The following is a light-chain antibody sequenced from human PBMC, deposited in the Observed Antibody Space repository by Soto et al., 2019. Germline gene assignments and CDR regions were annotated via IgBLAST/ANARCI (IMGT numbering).Light chain of an antibody. CDR2: EVS. V-gene: IGLV2-14*01. CDR3: SSYTSSSPLNWV. J-gene: IGLJ3*02. Sequence: QSALTQPASVSGSPGQSITISCTGTSSDVGGYNYVSWYQQHPGKAPKLMIYEVSNRPSGVSNRFSGSKSGNTASLTISGRQAEDEADYYCSSYTSSSPLNWVFGGGTKLTVL. CDR1: SSDVGGYNY.